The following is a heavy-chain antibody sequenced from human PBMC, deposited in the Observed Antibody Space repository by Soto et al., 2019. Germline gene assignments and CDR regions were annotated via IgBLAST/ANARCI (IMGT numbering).Heavy chain of an antibody. Sequence: PSETLSITCTVSGGSISSSSYYWGWIRQPPGKGLEWIGSIYYSGSTYYNPSLKSRVTISVDTSKNQFSLKLSSVTAADTAVYYCARHWETDDYGDYVRSFDYWGPGTIVAVYS. V-gene: IGHV4-39*01. D-gene: IGHD4-17*01. CDR3: ARHWETDDYGDYVRSFDY. CDR1: GGSISSSSYY. J-gene: IGHJ4*02. CDR2: IYYSGST.